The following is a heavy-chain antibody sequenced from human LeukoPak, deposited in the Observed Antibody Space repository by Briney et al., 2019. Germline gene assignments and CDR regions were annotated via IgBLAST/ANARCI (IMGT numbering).Heavy chain of an antibody. D-gene: IGHD1-1*01. CDR3: ARVDGTLDY. CDR2: ISSSSSYI. Sequence: PGGSLRLSCAASGFTFSSYSMTWVRQAPGKGLEWASSISSSSSYIYYADSVKGRFTISRDNAKNSLYLQMNSLRAEDTAVYYCARVDGTLDYWGQGTLVTVSS. J-gene: IGHJ4*02. V-gene: IGHV3-21*01. CDR1: GFTFSSYS.